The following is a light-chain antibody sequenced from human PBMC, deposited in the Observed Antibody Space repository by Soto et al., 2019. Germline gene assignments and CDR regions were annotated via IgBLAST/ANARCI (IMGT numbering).Light chain of an antibody. CDR1: QNIRSN. CDR2: GAS. CDR3: QQYGTSEII. Sequence: EIVMTQSPAPLSVSPGERATLSCRASQNIRSNVAWYQQRPGQAPRLLIFGASVRATGVPDRFSGSGSGTDFTLTITRLEPEDFAVFYCQQYGTSEIIFGQGTRLEIK. V-gene: IGKV3-15*01. J-gene: IGKJ5*01.